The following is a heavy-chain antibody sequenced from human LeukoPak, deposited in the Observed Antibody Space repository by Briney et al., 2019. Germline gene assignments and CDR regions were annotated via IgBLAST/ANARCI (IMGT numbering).Heavy chain of an antibody. D-gene: IGHD2-2*01. V-gene: IGHV3-23*01. J-gene: IGHJ4*02. CDR1: GFSFSSYN. CDR2: ISGSGGST. Sequence: GGSLRLSCEASGFSFSSYNMDWVRQAPGKGLEWVSGISGSGGSTYYADSVKGRFTISRDNSKNTLYLQMNSLRAEDTAEYYCAKFSQDIVVVPAAYFDYWSQGTLVTVSS. CDR3: AKFSQDIVVVPAAYFDY.